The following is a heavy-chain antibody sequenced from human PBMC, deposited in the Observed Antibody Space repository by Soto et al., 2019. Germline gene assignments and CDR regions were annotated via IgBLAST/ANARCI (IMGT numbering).Heavy chain of an antibody. D-gene: IGHD6-19*01. CDR2: INPSGGST. CDR1: GYTFTSYY. J-gene: IGHJ4*02. CDR3: ARVGGSIAVAGTGPFDY. Sequence: GASVKVSCKASGYTFTSYYMHWVRQAPGQGLEWMGIINPSGGSTSYAQKFQGRVTMTRDTSTSTVYMELSSLRSEDTAVYYWARVGGSIAVAGTGPFDYWGQGTLVTVSS. V-gene: IGHV1-46*01.